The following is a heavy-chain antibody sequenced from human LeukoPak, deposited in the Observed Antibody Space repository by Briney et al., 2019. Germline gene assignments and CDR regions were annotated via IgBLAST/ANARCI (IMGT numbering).Heavy chain of an antibody. D-gene: IGHD3-10*01. Sequence: PSETLSLTCTVSGGSISSYYWSWIRQPPGEGLEWIGYIYYSGSTTYNPSLKSRVTISVDTSKNQFSLKLSSVTAADTAVYYCARHSGSGSYNAPLDYWGQGTLVTVSS. CDR1: GGSISSYY. J-gene: IGHJ4*02. CDR3: ARHSGSGSYNAPLDY. CDR2: IYYSGST. V-gene: IGHV4-59*08.